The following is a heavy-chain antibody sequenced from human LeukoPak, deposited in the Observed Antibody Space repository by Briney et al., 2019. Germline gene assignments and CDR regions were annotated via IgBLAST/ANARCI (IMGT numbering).Heavy chain of an antibody. V-gene: IGHV3-7*01. Sequence: GGSLRLSCAASGCTFSSYWMSWVRQAPGKGLEWVANIKQDGSEKYYVDSVKGRFTISRDNAKNSLYLQMNSLRAEDTAVYYCAREDCSGGSCYYDENWFDPWGQGTLVTVSS. CDR3: AREDCSGGSCYYDENWFDP. D-gene: IGHD2-15*01. CDR2: IKQDGSEK. CDR1: GCTFSSYW. J-gene: IGHJ5*02.